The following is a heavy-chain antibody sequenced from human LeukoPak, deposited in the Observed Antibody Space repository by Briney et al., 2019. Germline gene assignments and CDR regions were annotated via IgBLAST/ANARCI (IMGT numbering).Heavy chain of an antibody. CDR2: ISAYNGNT. CDR1: GYTFTSYG. Sequence: ASVKVSCKASGYTFTSYGISWVRQAPGQGLEWMGWISAYNGNTNYAQKLQGRVTITTDESTSTAYMELSSLRSEDTAVYYCARTKDRITIFGVRDIGPFDIWGQGTMVTVSS. V-gene: IGHV1-18*01. CDR3: ARTKDRITIFGVRDIGPFDI. J-gene: IGHJ3*02. D-gene: IGHD3-3*01.